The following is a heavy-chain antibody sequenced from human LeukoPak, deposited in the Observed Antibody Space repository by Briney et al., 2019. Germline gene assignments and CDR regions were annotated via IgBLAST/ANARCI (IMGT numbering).Heavy chain of an antibody. CDR2: IKSDGSTR. V-gene: IGHV3-74*01. CDR3: AKLYNDYGDENFDY. CDR1: GFTFNTYW. J-gene: IGHJ4*02. Sequence: GGSLRLSCAASGFTFNTYWMHWVRQAPGKGLVWVSRIKSDGSTRVYADSVKGRFTFSRDNSKNTLYLQMNSLRAEDTAVYYCAKLYNDYGDENFDYWGQGTLVTVSS. D-gene: IGHD4-17*01.